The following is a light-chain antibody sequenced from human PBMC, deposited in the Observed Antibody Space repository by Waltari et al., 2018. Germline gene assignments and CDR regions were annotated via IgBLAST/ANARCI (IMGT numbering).Light chain of an antibody. CDR1: QSAKTS. V-gene: IGKV3D-15*01. CDR3: QQYNIWPWT. J-gene: IGKJ1*01. Sequence: EVVMTQSPATLSVSPGERVSLSCRASQSAKTSLAGYQQTPGEAPRLLIYRASTRAAGVPDRFSGSGSGTEFTLTISSLQSEDSAIYYCQQYNIWPWTFGPGTNVDIK. CDR2: RAS.